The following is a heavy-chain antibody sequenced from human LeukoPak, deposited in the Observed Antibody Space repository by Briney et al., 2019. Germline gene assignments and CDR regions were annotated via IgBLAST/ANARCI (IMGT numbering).Heavy chain of an antibody. V-gene: IGHV5-51*01. Sequence: GESLQISCQGSGYSFTSYWIGWVRQMPGKGLEFMGIIYPSDSDTRYSPSFQGQVTLSADKSISTAYLQWSSLEASDTAMYYCARVPYSSSSAYNWFDPWGQGTLVTVSS. CDR2: IYPSDSDT. CDR3: ARVPYSSSSAYNWFDP. J-gene: IGHJ5*02. D-gene: IGHD6-6*01. CDR1: GYSFTSYW.